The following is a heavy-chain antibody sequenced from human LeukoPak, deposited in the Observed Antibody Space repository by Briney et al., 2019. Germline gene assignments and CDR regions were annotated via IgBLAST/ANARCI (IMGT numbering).Heavy chain of an antibody. CDR1: GGSMNTYY. V-gene: IGHV4-59*08. D-gene: IGHD3-10*01. CDR2: IYHTGSP. CDR3: ATSIGGSGSYPFGP. J-gene: IGHJ5*02. Sequence: SETLSLTCTVSGGSMNTYYWSWIRQTPGKGLEWIGYIYHTGSPNYNPSLKSRVTISVDTSKNQIFLNVRSVTAADTAVYYCATSIGGSGSYPFGPWGHGAMVTVSS.